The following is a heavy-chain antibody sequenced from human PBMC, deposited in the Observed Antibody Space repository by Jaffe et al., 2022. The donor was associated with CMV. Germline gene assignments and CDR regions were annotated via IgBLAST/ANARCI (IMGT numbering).Heavy chain of an antibody. CDR1: GGSISSSSYY. J-gene: IGHJ5*02. CDR2: IYYSGST. D-gene: IGHD3-3*01. CDR3: ARHHMPYYDFWSGYYKFDP. V-gene: IGHV4-39*01. Sequence: QLQLQESGPGLVKPSETLSLTCTVSGGSISSSSYYWGWIRQPPGKGLEWIGSIYYSGSTYYNPSLKSRVTISVDTSKNQFSLKLSSVTAADTAVYYCARHHMPYYDFWSGYYKFDPWGQGTLVTVSS.